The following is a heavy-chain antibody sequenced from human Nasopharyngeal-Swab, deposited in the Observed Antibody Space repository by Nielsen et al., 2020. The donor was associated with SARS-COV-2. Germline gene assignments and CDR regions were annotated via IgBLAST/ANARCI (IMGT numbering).Heavy chain of an antibody. CDR2: ISYDGSNK. CDR1: GFTFSSYA. CDR3: ARDALPNYYGSGNYYYYGMDV. J-gene: IGHJ6*02. D-gene: IGHD3-10*01. V-gene: IGHV3-30-3*01. Sequence: GESLKISCIASGFTFSSYAMHWVRQAPGKGLEWVAVISYDGSNKYYADSVKGRFTISRDNSKNTLYLQMNSLRAGDTAVYYCARDALPNYYGSGNYYYYGMDVWGQGTTVTVSS.